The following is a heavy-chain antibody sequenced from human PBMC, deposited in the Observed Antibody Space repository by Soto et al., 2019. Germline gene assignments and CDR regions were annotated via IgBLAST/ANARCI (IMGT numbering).Heavy chain of an antibody. J-gene: IGHJ4*02. CDR3: ASGWMAAFGN. V-gene: IGHV4-34*01. CDR2: INHSGNT. CDR1: GESYY. Sequence: SETLSLTCTFFGESYYWSWIRQSPGKGLEWIGEINHSGNTNYNPSLKRRVTISVDTAKNQFSLRLNSVTAADTAVYYCASGWMAAFGNWGQGTLVTVSS. D-gene: IGHD2-2*03.